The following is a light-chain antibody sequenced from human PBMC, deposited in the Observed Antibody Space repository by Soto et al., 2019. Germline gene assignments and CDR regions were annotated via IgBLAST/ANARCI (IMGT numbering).Light chain of an antibody. CDR2: GAS. CDR1: QSVSSN. J-gene: IGKJ2*01. V-gene: IGKV3-15*01. Sequence: EIVMTQSPATLSVSPGERATLSCRASQSVSSNLAWYQQKPGQAPRLLIYGASTMATGIPARFSGSGSGTEFTLTISSLQSEDFAVYYCQQYNNWPPLYTFGQGTKLEIK. CDR3: QQYNNWPPLYT.